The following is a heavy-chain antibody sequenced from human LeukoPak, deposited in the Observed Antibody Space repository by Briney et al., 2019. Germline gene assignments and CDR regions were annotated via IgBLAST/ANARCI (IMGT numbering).Heavy chain of an antibody. Sequence: WASVKVSCKASGGTFSSYAISWVRQAPGQGLEWMGGIIPISGTANYAQKFQGRVTITADESTSTAYMELSSLRSEDTAVYYCARDEYGYCSGGSCRTWFDPWGQGTLVTVSS. CDR3: ARDEYGYCSGGSCRTWFDP. V-gene: IGHV1-69*13. CDR1: GGTFSSYA. CDR2: IIPISGTA. J-gene: IGHJ5*02. D-gene: IGHD2-15*01.